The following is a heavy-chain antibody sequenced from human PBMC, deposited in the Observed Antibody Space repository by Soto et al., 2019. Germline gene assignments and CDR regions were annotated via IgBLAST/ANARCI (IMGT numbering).Heavy chain of an antibody. Sequence: EVQLVESGGGLIQPGGSLRLSCAVSGFTVSNNYMSWVRQAPGKGLEGVSVIYSGGYTAYGDSVKGRFTISRDNSKNTLFLQKKGRRPDATGVFSCAPRAGGGGYWGQGTLVTVSS. J-gene: IGHJ4*02. CDR1: GFTVSNNY. CDR2: IYSGGYT. V-gene: IGHV3-53*01. CDR3: APRAGGGGY. D-gene: IGHD3-10*01.